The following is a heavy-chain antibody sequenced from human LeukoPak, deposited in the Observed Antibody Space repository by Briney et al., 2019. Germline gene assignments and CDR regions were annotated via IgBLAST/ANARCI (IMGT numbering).Heavy chain of an antibody. Sequence: SGPTLVNPTQTLTLTCTFSGFSLSTSGVGVGWIRQPPGKALEWLALIYWNDDKRYSPSLKSRLTFTKDTSKNQVVLTMTNMDPVDTATYYCAHSYCSSTSCYREVYYFDYWGQGTLVTVSS. CDR3: AHSYCSSTSCYREVYYFDY. V-gene: IGHV2-5*01. D-gene: IGHD2-2*02. CDR2: IYWNDDK. J-gene: IGHJ4*02. CDR1: GFSLSTSGVG.